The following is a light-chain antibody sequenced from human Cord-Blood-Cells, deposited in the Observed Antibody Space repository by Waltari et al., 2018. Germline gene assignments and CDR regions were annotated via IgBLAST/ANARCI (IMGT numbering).Light chain of an antibody. J-gene: IGLJ3*02. CDR1: SPNIGSTT. CDR3: AAWDDSLNGWV. V-gene: IGLV1-44*01. CDR2: SNN. Sequence: QSVLTQPPSASGTPGQRVTLSCSGRSPNIGSTTGNWYQQLPGTAPKLLIYSNNQRPSGVPDRFSGSKSGTSASLAISGLQSEDEADYYCAAWDDSLNGWVFGGGTKLTVL.